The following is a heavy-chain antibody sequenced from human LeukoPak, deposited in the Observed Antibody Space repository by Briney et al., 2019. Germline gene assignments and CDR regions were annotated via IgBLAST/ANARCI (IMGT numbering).Heavy chain of an antibody. CDR1: GGSFSGYY. Sequence: SETLSLTCAVYGGSFSGYYWSWIRQPPGKGLEWIGEINHSGSTNYNPSLKSRVTISVDTSKNQFSLKLSSVTAADTAVYYCARDGVLWFGEGFYAFDIWGQGTMVTVSS. V-gene: IGHV4-34*01. D-gene: IGHD3-10*01. CDR3: ARDGVLWFGEGFYAFDI. J-gene: IGHJ3*02. CDR2: INHSGST.